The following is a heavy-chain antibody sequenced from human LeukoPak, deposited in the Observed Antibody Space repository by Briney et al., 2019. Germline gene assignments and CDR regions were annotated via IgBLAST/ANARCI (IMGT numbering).Heavy chain of an antibody. D-gene: IGHD2-2*01. CDR3: ARGVVPAAHTGNWFDP. Sequence: ASVRVSCKASGGTFSSYAISWVRQAPGQGLEWMGGIIHIFGTANYAQKFKGRVTITADESTSTAYMELSSLRSEDTAVYYCARGVVPAAHTGNWFDPWGQGTLVTVSS. J-gene: IGHJ5*02. CDR1: GGTFSSYA. V-gene: IGHV1-69*13. CDR2: IIHIFGTA.